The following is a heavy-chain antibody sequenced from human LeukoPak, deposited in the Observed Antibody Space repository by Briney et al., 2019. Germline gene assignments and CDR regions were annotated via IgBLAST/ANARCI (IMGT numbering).Heavy chain of an antibody. CDR2: IIPIFGTA. D-gene: IGHD3-22*01. V-gene: IGHV1-69*13. CDR3: ARDPGNYDSSGLGEDY. J-gene: IGHJ4*02. Sequence: ASVKVSCKASGGTFSSYAISWVRQAPGQGLEWMGGIIPIFGTANYAQKFQGRVTITADESTSTAYMELSSLRSEDTVVYYCARDPGNYDSSGLGEDYWGQGTLVTVSS. CDR1: GGTFSSYA.